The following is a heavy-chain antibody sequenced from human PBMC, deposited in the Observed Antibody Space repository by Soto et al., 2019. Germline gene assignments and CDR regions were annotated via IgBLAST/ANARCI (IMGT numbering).Heavy chain of an antibody. Sequence: EVQLVESGGGLVKPGGSLRLSCAASGFTFINAWMNWVRQAPGKGLEWVGRIKSQTAGGTTDHAAPLKDRFTISRDDAKNTLYQQMDSLKTEDTGVYSCTTHDAAPAVAGTSSDYYYYGMDGCGQGTSVTVSS. CDR2: IKSQTAGGTT. V-gene: IGHV3-15*07. J-gene: IGHJ6*02. D-gene: IGHD6-19*01. CDR1: GFTFINAW. CDR3: TTHDAAPAVAGTSSDYYYYGMDG.